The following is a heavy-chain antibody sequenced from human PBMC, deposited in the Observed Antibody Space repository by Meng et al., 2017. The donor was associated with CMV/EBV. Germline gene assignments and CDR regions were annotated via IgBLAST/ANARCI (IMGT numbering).Heavy chain of an antibody. CDR1: GYTFTSYG. CDR3: ARESRTYYDILTGYNYYYGMDV. Sequence: ASVKVSCKASGYTFTSYGISWVRQAPGQGLEWMGWISAYNGNTNYAQKLQGRVTMTTDTSTSTAYMELRSLRSDDTAVYYCARESRTYYDILTGYNYYYGMDVWGQGTTVTVSS. D-gene: IGHD3-9*01. CDR2: ISAYNGNT. V-gene: IGHV1-18*01. J-gene: IGHJ6*02.